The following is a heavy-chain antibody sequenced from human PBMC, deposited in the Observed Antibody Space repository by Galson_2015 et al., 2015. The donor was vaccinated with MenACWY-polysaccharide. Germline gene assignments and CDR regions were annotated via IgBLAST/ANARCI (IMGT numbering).Heavy chain of an antibody. CDR1: GFTFSNYA. J-gene: IGHJ4*02. CDR3: AKNYDYVWGSYSYYFDY. V-gene: IGHV3-23*01. Sequence: SLRLSCAASGFTFSNYAMSWVRQAPGKGLEWVSSVSGSGSSTYYADSVKGRFTISRDNSKSTLSLQMNSLRAEDTAVYYCAKNYDYVWGSYSYYFDYWGQGTLVTVSS. CDR2: VSGSGSST. D-gene: IGHD3-16*01.